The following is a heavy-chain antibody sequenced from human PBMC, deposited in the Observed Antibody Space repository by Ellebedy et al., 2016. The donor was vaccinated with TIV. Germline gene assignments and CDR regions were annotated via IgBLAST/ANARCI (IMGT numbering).Heavy chain of an antibody. Sequence: SETLSLXXTVSGGSISSSSYYWGWIRQPPGKGLVWIGSIYYSGSTYYNPSLKSRVTISVDTSKNQFSLKLSSVTAADTAVYYCARHPRDILTGQTNWFDPWGQGTLVTVSS. CDR3: ARHPRDILTGQTNWFDP. CDR2: IYYSGST. D-gene: IGHD3-9*01. J-gene: IGHJ5*02. CDR1: GGSISSSSYY. V-gene: IGHV4-39*01.